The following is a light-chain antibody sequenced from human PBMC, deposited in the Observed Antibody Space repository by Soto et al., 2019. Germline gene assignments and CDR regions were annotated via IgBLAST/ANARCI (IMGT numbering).Light chain of an antibody. CDR2: DVS. CDR3: SAHTSSSTRV. J-gene: IGLJ1*01. Sequence: QSALTQPASVSGSPGQSITISCTGTSSDVGGSNYVSWYQHHPGKAPKLIIYDVSNRPSGVSNRFSGSKSGNTASLTISGLQAEDEADYYCSAHTSSSTRVFGTGTKVTFL. V-gene: IGLV2-14*03. CDR1: SSDVGGSNY.